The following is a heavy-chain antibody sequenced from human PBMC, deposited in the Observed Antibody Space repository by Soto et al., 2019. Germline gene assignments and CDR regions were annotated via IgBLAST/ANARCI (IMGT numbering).Heavy chain of an antibody. V-gene: IGHV1-69*13. J-gene: IGHJ6*02. CDR3: ARDSADTVRYYYSGMDF. CDR1: GGTFSSYA. D-gene: IGHD5-18*01. Sequence: SVKVSCKASGGTFSSYAISWVRQAPGQGLEWMGGIIPIFGTANYAQKFQGRVTITADESTSTAYMELSSLRSEDTAAYYCARDSADTVRYYYSGMDFWGQGTTVTVSS. CDR2: IIPIFGTA.